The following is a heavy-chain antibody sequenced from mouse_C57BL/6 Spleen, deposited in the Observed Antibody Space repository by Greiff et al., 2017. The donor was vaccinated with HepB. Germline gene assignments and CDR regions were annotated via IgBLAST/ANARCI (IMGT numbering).Heavy chain of an antibody. J-gene: IGHJ3*01. D-gene: IGHD2-3*01. Sequence: EVKLVESGGGLVKPGGSLKLSCAASGFTFSSYTMSWVRQTPEKRLEWVATISGGGGNTYYPDSVKGRFTSSRDNAKNTLYLQMSSLRSEDTALYYCARHPSLIYDGYTWFAYWGQGTLVTVSA. CDR1: GFTFSSYT. CDR2: ISGGGGNT. CDR3: ARHPSLIYDGYTWFAY. V-gene: IGHV5-9*01.